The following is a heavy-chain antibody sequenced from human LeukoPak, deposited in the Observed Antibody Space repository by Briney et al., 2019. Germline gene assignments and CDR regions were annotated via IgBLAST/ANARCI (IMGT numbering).Heavy chain of an antibody. CDR1: GGSISSYY. CDR2: IYCSGST. CDR3: ARQAGGYYFGY. J-gene: IGHJ4*02. Sequence: SETLSLTCTVSGGSISSYYWSWIRQPPGKGLEWIGYIYCSGSTNYNPSLKSRVTISVDTSKNQFSLKLSSVTAADTAVYYCARQAGGYYFGYRGQGTLVTVSS. V-gene: IGHV4-59*08.